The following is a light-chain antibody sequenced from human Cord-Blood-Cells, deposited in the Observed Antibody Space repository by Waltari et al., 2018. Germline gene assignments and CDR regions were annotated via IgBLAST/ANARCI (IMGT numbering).Light chain of an antibody. CDR3: AAWDDSLSGVV. Sequence: QSVLTQPPSASGTPGQRVTISCSGSSSNIGSNYAYWYQQLPGTAPKLLIYRNNLRPSGVPDRFSGSKSGTSASLAISGLRSEDEADYYCAAWDDSLSGVVFGGGTKLTVL. J-gene: IGLJ2*01. V-gene: IGLV1-47*01. CDR2: RNN. CDR1: SSNIGSNY.